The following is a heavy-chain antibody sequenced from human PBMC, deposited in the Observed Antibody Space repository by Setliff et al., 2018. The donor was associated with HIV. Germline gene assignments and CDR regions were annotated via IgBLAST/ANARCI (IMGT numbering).Heavy chain of an antibody. CDR3: TRHAPGSDYGDAYYFDY. Sequence: LSLTCTVSGASFIRSRYYWSWIRQPAGKGLEWIGHVYTTGSASYNPSLKSRVSISLDTSKNHFSLRLSSVTAADTAVYYCTRHAPGSDYGDAYYFDYWGQGRLVTVSS. V-gene: IGHV4-61*09. CDR1: GASFIRSRYY. J-gene: IGHJ4*02. D-gene: IGHD4-17*01. CDR2: VYTTGSA.